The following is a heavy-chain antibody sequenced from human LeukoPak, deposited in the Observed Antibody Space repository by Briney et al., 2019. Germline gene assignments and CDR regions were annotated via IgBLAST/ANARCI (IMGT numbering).Heavy chain of an antibody. J-gene: IGHJ4*02. Sequence: ASVKVSCKASGYTFTTYGISWVRQAPGQGLEWMGWISTYNGNPTYVQNLHGRVTMTTDTSTSTAYMELRSLRSDDTAVYYCARDSGRIAANFDYWGQGTLVTVSS. CDR2: ISTYNGNP. CDR1: GYTFTTYG. CDR3: ARDSGRIAANFDY. D-gene: IGHD6-13*01. V-gene: IGHV1-18*01.